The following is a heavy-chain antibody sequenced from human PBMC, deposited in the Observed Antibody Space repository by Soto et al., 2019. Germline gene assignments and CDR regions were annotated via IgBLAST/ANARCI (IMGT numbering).Heavy chain of an antibody. CDR3: AKAIAHFWNGYYTGPAQLDQDFDY. J-gene: IGHJ4*02. CDR2: IDGTGTGP. V-gene: IGHV3-23*01. CDR1: GFTFSNYA. Sequence: GGSLRLSCAASGFTFSNYAMSWVRQAPGKGLEWVSSIDGTGTGPYFADSVKGRFAISRDNSKNTLYLQMNSLRAEDTAVYYCAKAIAHFWNGYYTGPAQLDQDFDYWGLGTVVTVSS. D-gene: IGHD3-3*02.